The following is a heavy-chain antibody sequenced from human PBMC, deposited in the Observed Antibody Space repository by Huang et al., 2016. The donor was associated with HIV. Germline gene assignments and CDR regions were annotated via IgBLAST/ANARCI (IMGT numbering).Heavy chain of an antibody. V-gene: IGHV3-21*01. D-gene: IGHD6-13*01. Sequence: EVQLVESGGGLVKPGGSLRLSCAASGFTFSSYSRNWVRQAVGKGLEWVSSISSSSSYIYYADSVKGRFTITRDNAKNSLYLQMNSLRAEDTAVYYCASEIAAASIDYWGQGTLVTVSS. CDR1: GFTFSSYS. CDR3: ASEIAAASIDY. J-gene: IGHJ4*02. CDR2: ISSSSSYI.